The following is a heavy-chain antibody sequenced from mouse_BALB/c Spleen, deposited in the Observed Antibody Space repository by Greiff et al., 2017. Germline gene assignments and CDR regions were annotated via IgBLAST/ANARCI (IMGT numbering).Heavy chain of an antibody. CDR1: GYTFTDYE. D-gene: IGHD1-1*01. J-gene: IGHJ4*01. V-gene: IGHV1-15*01. CDR3: TRYGYGSSYAMDY. Sequence: QVQLQQSGAELVRPGASVTLSCKASGYTFTDYEMHWVKQTPVHGLEWIGAIDPETGGTAYNQKFKGKATLTADKSSSTAYMELRSLTSEDSAVYYCTRYGYGSSYAMDYWGQGTSVTVSS. CDR2: IDPETGGT.